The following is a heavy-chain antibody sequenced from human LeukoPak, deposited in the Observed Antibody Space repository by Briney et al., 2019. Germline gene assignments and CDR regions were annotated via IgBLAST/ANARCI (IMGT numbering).Heavy chain of an antibody. Sequence: SETLSLTCTVSGGSISSYYWSWIRQPPGKGLEWIGYIYYSGSTNYNPSLKSRVAISVDTSKNQFSLKLSSVTAADTAVYYCASSYYGYVWGSYRVDYWGQGTLVTVSS. V-gene: IGHV4-59*08. D-gene: IGHD3-16*02. J-gene: IGHJ4*02. CDR2: IYYSGST. CDR1: GGSISSYY. CDR3: ASSYYGYVWGSYRVDY.